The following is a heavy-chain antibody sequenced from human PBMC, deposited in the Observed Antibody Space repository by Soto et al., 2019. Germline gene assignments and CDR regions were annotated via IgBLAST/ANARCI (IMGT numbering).Heavy chain of an antibody. CDR2: INYSGST. CDR1: GGSISSYY. D-gene: IGHD6-19*01. J-gene: IGHJ3*02. V-gene: IGHV4-59*01. Sequence: QVQLQESGPGLVKPSETLSLTCTVSGGSISSYYWSWIRQPPGKGLEWFGYINYSGSTNYNPSLKSRVTISVDTSKNQFSLKLSSVTAADTAVYYCARDRDSSGWYAFDIWGQGTMVTVSS. CDR3: ARDRDSSGWYAFDI.